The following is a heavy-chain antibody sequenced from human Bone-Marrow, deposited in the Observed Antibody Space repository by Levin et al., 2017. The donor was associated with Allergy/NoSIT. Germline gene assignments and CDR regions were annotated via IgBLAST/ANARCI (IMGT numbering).Heavy chain of an antibody. CDR2: ISSSGATL. V-gene: IGHV3-11*01. CDR3: ARLEAVDTPIDY. Sequence: LSLTCEASGFRFSDYYMYWIRQAPGKGLEWFSYISSSGATLFYADSVKGRFTISRDNAKNSLYLQMNSLRAEDTAVYYCARLEAVDTPIDYWGQGTLVTVSS. D-gene: IGHD5-24*01. J-gene: IGHJ4*02. CDR1: GFRFSDYY.